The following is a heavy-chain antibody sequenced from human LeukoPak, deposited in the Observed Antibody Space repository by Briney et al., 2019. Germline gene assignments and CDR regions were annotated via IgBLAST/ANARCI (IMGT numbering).Heavy chain of an antibody. CDR1: GYTFTSYD. CDR2: MNPNSGNT. CDR3: ARGAPPYSDFWSGYCTY. Sequence: GASVKVSCKASGYTFTSYDINWVQQATGQGLEWMGWMNPNSGNTGYAQKFQGRVTITRNTSISTAYMELSSLRSEDTAVYYCARGAPPYSDFWSGYCTYWGQGTLVTVSS. V-gene: IGHV1-8*03. J-gene: IGHJ4*02. D-gene: IGHD3-3*01.